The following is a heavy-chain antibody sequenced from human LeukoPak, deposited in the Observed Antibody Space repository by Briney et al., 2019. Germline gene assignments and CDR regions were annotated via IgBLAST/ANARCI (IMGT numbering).Heavy chain of an antibody. J-gene: IGHJ3*02. V-gene: IGHV3-30-3*01. CDR3: ARVGTYDYDSSGYPADAFDI. Sequence: PGRSLRLSCAASGFTFSSYAMHWVRQAPGKGLEWVAVISYDGSNKYYADSVKGRFTISRDNSKNTLYLQMNSLRAEDTAVYYCARVGTYDYDSSGYPADAFDIWGQGTMVTVSS. CDR2: ISYDGSNK. CDR1: GFTFSSYA. D-gene: IGHD3-22*01.